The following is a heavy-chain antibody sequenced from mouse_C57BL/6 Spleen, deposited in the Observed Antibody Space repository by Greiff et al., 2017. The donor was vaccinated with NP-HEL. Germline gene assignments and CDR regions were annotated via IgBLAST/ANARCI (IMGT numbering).Heavy chain of an antibody. CDR3: AREGLGYYFDY. J-gene: IGHJ2*01. D-gene: IGHD4-1*01. CDR1: GYTFTDYY. Sequence: EVQLQQSGPVLVKPGASVKMSCKASGYTFTDYYMNWVKQSHGKSLEWIGVINPYNGGTSYNQKFKGKATLTVDKSSSTAYMELNSLTSEDSAVYYCAREGLGYYFDYWGQGTTLTVSS. V-gene: IGHV1-19*01. CDR2: INPYNGGT.